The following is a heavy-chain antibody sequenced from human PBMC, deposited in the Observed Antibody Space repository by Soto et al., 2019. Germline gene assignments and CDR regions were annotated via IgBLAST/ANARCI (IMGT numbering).Heavy chain of an antibody. Sequence: EVQLVESGGGLIQPGGSLRLSCAASGFTVSSNYMSWVRQAPGKGLEWFSVIYSGGSTYYADSVKGRFTISRDNSKNTLYLQMNSLRAEDTAVYYCARDSGVVATYGMDVWGQGTTVTVSS. D-gene: IGHD1-26*01. CDR2: IYSGGST. CDR3: ARDSGVVATYGMDV. J-gene: IGHJ6*02. CDR1: GFTVSSNY. V-gene: IGHV3-53*01.